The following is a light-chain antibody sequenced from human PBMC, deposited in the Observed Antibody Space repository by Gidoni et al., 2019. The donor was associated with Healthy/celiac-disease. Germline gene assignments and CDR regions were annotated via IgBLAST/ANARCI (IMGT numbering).Light chain of an antibody. Sequence: EFVLTQSPATLSLSPGERATLSCRAGPSVSSYLAWYQQKPGQAPRLLIYDASNRATGIPARFSGSGSGTDFTLTISSLEPEDFAVYDCQQRSNWTFGQGTKVEIK. CDR3: QQRSNWT. CDR2: DAS. CDR1: PSVSSY. J-gene: IGKJ1*01. V-gene: IGKV3-11*01.